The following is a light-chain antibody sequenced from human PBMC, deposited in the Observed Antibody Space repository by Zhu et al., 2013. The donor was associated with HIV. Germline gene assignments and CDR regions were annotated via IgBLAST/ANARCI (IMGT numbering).Light chain of an antibody. Sequence: ETVLTQSPGTLSLSPGERATLSCRASQSVSTNSLAWYQQPPGQAPRLLIYGASSRATGVPDRFSGSGSGTDFTLTISRLEPEDFAVYYCQHYGGSPPITFGQGT. J-gene: IGKJ5*01. V-gene: IGKV3-20*01. CDR2: GAS. CDR3: QHYGGSPPIT. CDR1: QSVSTNS.